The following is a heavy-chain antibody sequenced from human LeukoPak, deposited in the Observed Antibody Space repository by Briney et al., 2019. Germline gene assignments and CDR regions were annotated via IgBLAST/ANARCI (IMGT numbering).Heavy chain of an antibody. D-gene: IGHD2-2*01. CDR3: ARELVVVGPTVTSHFDP. CDR2: ISSSSSYI. Sequence: KSGGSLRLSCEASGFTFSSYSMNWVRQAPGKGVEWVSSISSSSSYIYYADSVKGRFTISRDNAKNSLFLQMNSLRAEDTAVYYSARELVVVGPTVTSHFDPWGQGTLVIVSS. CDR1: GFTFSSYS. V-gene: IGHV3-21*01. J-gene: IGHJ5*02.